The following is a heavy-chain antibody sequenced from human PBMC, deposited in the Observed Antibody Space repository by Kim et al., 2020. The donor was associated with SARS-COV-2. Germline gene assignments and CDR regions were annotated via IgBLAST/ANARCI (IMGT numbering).Heavy chain of an antibody. D-gene: IGHD3-10*01. CDR3: ARDRAGVRGVMPYYYYGM. Sequence: SETLSLTCTVSGGSISSYYWSWIRQPPGKGLEWIGYIYYSGSTNYNPSLKSRVTISVDTSKNQFSLKLSSVTAADTAVYYCARDRAGVRGVMPYYYYGM. V-gene: IGHV4-59*01. CDR2: IYYSGST. CDR1: GGSISSYY. J-gene: IGHJ6*01.